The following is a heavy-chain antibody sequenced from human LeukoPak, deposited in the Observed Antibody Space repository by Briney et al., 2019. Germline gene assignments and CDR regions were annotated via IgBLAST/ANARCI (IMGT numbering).Heavy chain of an antibody. J-gene: IGHJ4*02. D-gene: IGHD3-22*01. CDR3: AGDKTTSGYYEFDY. Sequence: GGSLRLSCAASEFSVGSNYMSWVRQAPGKGLECVSVIDNGGKTYYGDSVKGRFTISRDNSKNTVYLQMNSLRAEDTAVYYCAGDKTTSGYYEFDYWGQGTLVTVSS. CDR1: EFSVGSNY. CDR2: IDNGGKT. V-gene: IGHV3-53*01.